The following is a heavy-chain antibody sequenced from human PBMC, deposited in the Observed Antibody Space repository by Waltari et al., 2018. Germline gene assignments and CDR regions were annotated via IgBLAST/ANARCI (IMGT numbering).Heavy chain of an antibody. CDR1: GYSISSGYY. J-gene: IGHJ5*02. D-gene: IGHD3-3*01. V-gene: IGHV4-38-2*01. CDR2: IYHSGST. Sequence: QVQLQESGPGLVKPSETLSLTCAVSGYSISSGYYWGWIRQPPGKGLEWIGSIYHSGSTYYNPSLKSRVTISGDTSKNQFSLKLSSVTAADTAVYYCARGELRFLEWLYHWGQGTLVTVSS. CDR3: ARGELRFLEWLYH.